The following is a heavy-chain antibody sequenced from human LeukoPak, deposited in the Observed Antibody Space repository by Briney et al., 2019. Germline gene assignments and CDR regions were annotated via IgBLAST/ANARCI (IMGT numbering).Heavy chain of an antibody. CDR2: IYYSGST. D-gene: IGHD2-21*01. Sequence: SETLSLTCTVSGGSISSGDYYWSWIRQPPGKGLEWIGYIYYSGSTYYNPPLKSRVTISVDTSKNQFSLKLSSVTAADTAVYYCARGLLDADAFDIWGQGTMVTVSS. V-gene: IGHV4-30-4*01. J-gene: IGHJ3*02. CDR1: GGSISSGDYY. CDR3: ARGLLDADAFDI.